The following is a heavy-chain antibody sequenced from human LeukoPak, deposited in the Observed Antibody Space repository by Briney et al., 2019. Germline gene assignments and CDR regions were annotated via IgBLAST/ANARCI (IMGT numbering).Heavy chain of an antibody. V-gene: IGHV4-34*01. CDR2: INHSGST. J-gene: IGHJ4*02. Sequence: PSETLSLTCAVYGGSFSGYYWSWIRQPPGKGLEWLGEINHSGSTNYNPSLKSRVTISVDTSKNQFSLKLSSVTAADTAVYYCARGLFEGPDSSGSPFDYWGQGTLVTVSS. CDR1: GGSFSGYY. CDR3: ARGLFEGPDSSGSPFDY. D-gene: IGHD6-25*01.